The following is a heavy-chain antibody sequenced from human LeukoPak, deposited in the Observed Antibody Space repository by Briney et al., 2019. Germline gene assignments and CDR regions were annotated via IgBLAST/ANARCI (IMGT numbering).Heavy chain of an antibody. CDR2: IYYSGST. CDR1: GGSISSYY. D-gene: IGHD6-19*01. V-gene: IGHV4-59*08. CDR3: ASYSSGWRLYYFDY. J-gene: IGHJ4*02. Sequence: SETLSLTCTVSGGSISSYYWSWIRQPPGKGLEWIGYIYYSGSTNYNPSLKSRVTISVDTSKNQFSLKLSSVTAADTAVYYCASYSSGWRLYYFDYWGQGTLVTVSS.